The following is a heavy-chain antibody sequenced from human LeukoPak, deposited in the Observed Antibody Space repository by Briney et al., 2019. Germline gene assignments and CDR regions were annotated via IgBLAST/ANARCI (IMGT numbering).Heavy chain of an antibody. V-gene: IGHV4-34*01. CDR3: ARGDYYGYFDY. D-gene: IGHD3-10*01. CDR2: IYHSGST. J-gene: IGHJ4*02. Sequence: SETLSLTCAVYGGSFSGYYWSWIRQPPGKGLEWIGEIYHSGSTNYNPSLKSRVTISVDKSKNQFSLKLSSVTAADTAVYYCARGDYYGYFDYWGQGTLVTVSS. CDR1: GGSFSGYY.